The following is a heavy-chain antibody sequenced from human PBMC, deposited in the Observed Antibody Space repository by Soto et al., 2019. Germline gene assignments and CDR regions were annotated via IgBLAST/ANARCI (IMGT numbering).Heavy chain of an antibody. Sequence: QVQLVESGGGVVQPGRSLRLSCAASGFTFSTYDMHWVRQAPGTGLEGVAVIWYDGSHKDYADSVKGRFTISRDNSKXXXXXXXXXXXXXXXXXYYCXXXVGPCAYWGQGSLFAGYS. J-gene: IGHJ4*02. CDR2: IWYDGSHK. V-gene: IGHV3-33*03. CDR1: GFTFSTYD. D-gene: IGHD3-22*01. CDR3: XXXVGPCAY.